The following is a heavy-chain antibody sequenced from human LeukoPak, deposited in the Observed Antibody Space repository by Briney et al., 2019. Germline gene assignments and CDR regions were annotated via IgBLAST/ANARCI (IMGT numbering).Heavy chain of an antibody. CDR1: GYSISSGYY. D-gene: IGHD3-3*01. V-gene: IGHV4-38-2*02. J-gene: IGHJ5*02. Sequence: PSETLSLTCTVSGYSISSGYYWGWIRQPPGKGLEWIGSIYHSGSTYYNPSLKSRLTISVDTSKNQFSLKLSSVTAADTAVYYCAPGRFLEWFPWGQGTLVTVSS. CDR2: IYHSGST. CDR3: APGRFLEWFP.